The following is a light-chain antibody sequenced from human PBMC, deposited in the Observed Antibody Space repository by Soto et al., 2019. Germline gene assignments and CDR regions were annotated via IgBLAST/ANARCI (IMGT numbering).Light chain of an antibody. CDR3: QHYNSYSEA. Sequence: DIQMTQSPSSLSASFGDRVTITCRASQGIRNDLGWYQQKKGKAPKRLIYAASSLQSGVPSRFSGSGYGTEFNLTISSLQPEDFATYYCQHYNSYSEAFGQGTKVDIK. CDR1: QGIRND. J-gene: IGKJ1*01. V-gene: IGKV1-17*01. CDR2: AAS.